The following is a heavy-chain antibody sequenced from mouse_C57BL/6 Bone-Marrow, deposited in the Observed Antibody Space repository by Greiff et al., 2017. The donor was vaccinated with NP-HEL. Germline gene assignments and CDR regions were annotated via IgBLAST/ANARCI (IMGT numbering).Heavy chain of an antibody. D-gene: IGHD1-1*01. CDR2: IDPETGGT. V-gene: IGHV1-15*01. Sequence: VKLMESGAELVRPGASVTLSCKASGYTFTDYEMHWVKQTPVHGLEWIGAIDPETGGTAYNQKFKGKAILTADKSSSTAYMELRSLTSEDSAVYYCTTLYYGSSLDYWGQGTTLTVSS. J-gene: IGHJ2*01. CDR3: TTLYYGSSLDY. CDR1: GYTFTDYE.